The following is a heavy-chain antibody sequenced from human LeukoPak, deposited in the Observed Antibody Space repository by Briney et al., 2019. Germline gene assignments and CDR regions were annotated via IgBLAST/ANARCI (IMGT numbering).Heavy chain of an antibody. CDR2: IYYSGST. CDR3: ARGWAPVAGTFDY. J-gene: IGHJ4*02. V-gene: IGHV4-59*01. CDR1: GGSISSYY. D-gene: IGHD6-19*01. Sequence: SETLSLTCTVSGGSISSYYWSWIRQPPGKGLEWIGYIYYSGSTNYNPSLKSRVTISVDTSKNQFSLKLSSVTAADTAVYYCARGWAPVAGTFDYWGQGTLVTVSS.